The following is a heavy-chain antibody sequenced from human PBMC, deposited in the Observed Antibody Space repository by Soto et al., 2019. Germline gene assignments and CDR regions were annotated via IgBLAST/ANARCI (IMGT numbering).Heavy chain of an antibody. CDR1: SGSISSTSYH. J-gene: IGHJ4*02. CDR2: LDYGGGT. V-gene: IGHV4-39*01. CDR3: ARNYYDGSGLYY. Sequence: SEPLSLNCTVSSGSISSTSYHWVWIRQPPGKGLEWIGSLDYGGGTFYNPSLKSRVTISADTSKNQFSLKVNSVTAADTAVYYCARNYYDGSGLYYWGQGTLVTVSS. D-gene: IGHD3-22*01.